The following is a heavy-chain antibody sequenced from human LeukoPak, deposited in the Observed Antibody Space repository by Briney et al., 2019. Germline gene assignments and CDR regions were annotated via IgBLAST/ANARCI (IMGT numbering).Heavy chain of an antibody. CDR2: VYSGGNT. CDR1: GFTFSSYW. V-gene: IGHV3-66*01. J-gene: IGHJ2*01. D-gene: IGHD3-3*01. CDR3: ARDGSGWYLDL. Sequence: PGGSLRLSCAASGFTFSSYWMSWVRQAPGKGLEWVSVVYSGGNTYYADSVKGRFTISRDNSKNTVYLQMNSLRGEDTAVYYCARDGSGWYLDLWGRGTLVTVSS.